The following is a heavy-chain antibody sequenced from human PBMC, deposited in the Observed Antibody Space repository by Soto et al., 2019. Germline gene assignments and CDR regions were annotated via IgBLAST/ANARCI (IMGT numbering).Heavy chain of an antibody. J-gene: IGHJ4*02. D-gene: IGHD3-10*01. V-gene: IGHV1-69*02. CDR3: ATSYGSGYRAFDY. CDR2: INPILSMS. Sequence: QVQLVQSGAEVKKPGSSVKVSCKASGDTFSFYTINWVRQAPGLGLEWVGRINPILSMSNYAQKFQGRATMTADKSTSTAYMELRSLRFEDTAIYYCATSYGSGYRAFDYWGQGALVTVSS. CDR1: GDTFSFYT.